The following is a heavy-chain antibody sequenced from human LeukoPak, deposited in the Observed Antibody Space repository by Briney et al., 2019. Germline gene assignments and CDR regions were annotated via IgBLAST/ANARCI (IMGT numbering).Heavy chain of an antibody. Sequence: ASVKVSCKASGYTFTSYDINWVRQATGQGLEWMGWMNPNSGNTGYAQKFQGRVTMTRNTSISTAYMELSSLRSEDTAVYYCARGQDSSGWSGGYYGMDVWGQGTTVTVSS. D-gene: IGHD6-19*01. CDR1: GYTFTSYD. V-gene: IGHV1-8*01. CDR3: ARGQDSSGWSGGYYGMDV. CDR2: MNPNSGNT. J-gene: IGHJ6*02.